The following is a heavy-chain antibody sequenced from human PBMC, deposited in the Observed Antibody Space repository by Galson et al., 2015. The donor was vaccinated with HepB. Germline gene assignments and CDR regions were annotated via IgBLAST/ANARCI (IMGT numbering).Heavy chain of an antibody. D-gene: IGHD3-22*01. V-gene: IGHV1-3*01. CDR1: GYTFINYN. CDR2: INADNHNT. J-gene: IGHJ4*02. CDR3: VRADQVYYDNSGYY. Sequence: SVKVSCKASGYTFINYNMHWVRQAPGQRLEWMGLINADNHNTECSQKFQGRVTITSDTSASTVYMELSSLRSEDTAVYYCVRADQVYYDNSGYYWGQGSLVTVFS.